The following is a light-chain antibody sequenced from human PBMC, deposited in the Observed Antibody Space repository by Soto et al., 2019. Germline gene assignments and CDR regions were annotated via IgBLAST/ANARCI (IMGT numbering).Light chain of an antibody. J-gene: IGLJ1*01. CDR1: SSDVGTYNL. V-gene: IGLV2-23*01. Sequence: QSALTQPASVSGSPGQSITISCTGTSSDVGTYNLVSWYQQHPGEAPKLIIYEGSKRPSGVSNRFSASRSGSTASLTISGLQAEDEADYYCCSYATGSPYIFGTGTKLTVL. CDR2: EGS. CDR3: CSYATGSPYI.